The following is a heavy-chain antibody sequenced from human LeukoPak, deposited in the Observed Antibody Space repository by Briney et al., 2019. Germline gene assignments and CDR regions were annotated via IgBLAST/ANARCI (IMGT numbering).Heavy chain of an antibody. CDR3: ASANPLWFGEPFDY. D-gene: IGHD3-10*01. Sequence: SETLSLTCTVSGGSVSSYYWSWIRQPPGKGLEWIGYIYYTGSTNYNPSLKSRLTISLDTSKNQFSLKLSSVTAADTAVYYCASANPLWFGEPFDYWGQGTLVTVSS. J-gene: IGHJ4*02. CDR1: GGSVSSYY. V-gene: IGHV4-59*02. CDR2: IYYTGST.